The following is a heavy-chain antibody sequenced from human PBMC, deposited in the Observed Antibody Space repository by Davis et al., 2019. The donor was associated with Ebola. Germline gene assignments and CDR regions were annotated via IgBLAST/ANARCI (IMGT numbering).Heavy chain of an antibody. CDR2: ISSSSSTI. Sequence: GESLKISCAASGFTFTTYYITWVRQAPGKGLEWVSYISSSSSTIYYADSVKGRFTISRDNAKNSLYLQMNSLRGEDTAVYYCARSGLSFGVVKYHYGMDAWGKGTTVTVSS. J-gene: IGHJ6*04. CDR3: ARSGLSFGVVKYHYGMDA. V-gene: IGHV3-48*01. D-gene: IGHD3-3*01. CDR1: GFTFTTYY.